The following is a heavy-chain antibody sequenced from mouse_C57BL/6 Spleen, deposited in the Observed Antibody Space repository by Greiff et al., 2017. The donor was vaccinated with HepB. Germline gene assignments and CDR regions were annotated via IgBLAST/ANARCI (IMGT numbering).Heavy chain of an antibody. D-gene: IGHD3-2*02. CDR1: GYAFSSYW. CDR2: IYPGDGDT. V-gene: IGHV1-80*01. CDR3: ARSDSSGEMDY. Sequence: QVHVKQSGAELVKPGASVKISCKASGYAFSSYWMNWVKQRPGKGLEWIGQIYPGDGDTNYNGKFKGKATLTADKSSSTAYMQLSSLTSEDSAVYFCARSDSSGEMDYWGQGTSVTVSS. J-gene: IGHJ4*01.